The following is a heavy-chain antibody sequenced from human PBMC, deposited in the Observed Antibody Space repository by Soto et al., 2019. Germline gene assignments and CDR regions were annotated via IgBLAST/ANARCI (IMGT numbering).Heavy chain of an antibody. CDR2: ISYDGSNK. J-gene: IGHJ3*02. V-gene: IGHV3-30*18. Sequence: HPGGSLRLSCAASGFTFSSYGMHWVRQAPGKGLEWVAVISYDGSNKYYADSVKGRFTISRDNSKNTLYLQMNSLRAEDTAVYYCAKVLPHPKCRAQECAFDIWGQGTMVTGSS. CDR1: GFTFSSYG. CDR3: AKVLPHPKCRAQECAFDI.